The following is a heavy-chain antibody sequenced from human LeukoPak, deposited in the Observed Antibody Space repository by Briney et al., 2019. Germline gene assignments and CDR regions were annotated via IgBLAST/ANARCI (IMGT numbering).Heavy chain of an antibody. CDR3: AKGNNNYNYYHYMDV. J-gene: IGHJ6*03. Sequence: PGGSLRLSCAASGFTFSSYAMHWVRQAPGKGLEWVAVISYDGSNKYYADSVKGRFTISRDSSQNTLYLQMNSLRVEDTAVYYCAKGNNNYNYYHYMDVWGKGTTVTVSS. CDR2: ISYDGSNK. V-gene: IGHV3-30*04. CDR1: GFTFSSYA. D-gene: IGHD1-14*01.